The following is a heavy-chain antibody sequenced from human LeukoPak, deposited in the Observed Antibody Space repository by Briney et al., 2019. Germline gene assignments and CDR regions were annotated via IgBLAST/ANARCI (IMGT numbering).Heavy chain of an antibody. J-gene: IGHJ4*02. V-gene: IGHV5-51*01. CDR2: IYPSDSDT. CDR1: GYIFTSYW. D-gene: IGHD3-10*01. Sequence: GESLKISCKGSGYIFTSYWIAWVRQMPGKGLEWMGIIYPSDSDTRYSPSFEGQVTISANKSINTAYLQWSSLRASDTAMYFCARYYGSGAAYWGQGTLVTVSS. CDR3: ARYYGSGAAY.